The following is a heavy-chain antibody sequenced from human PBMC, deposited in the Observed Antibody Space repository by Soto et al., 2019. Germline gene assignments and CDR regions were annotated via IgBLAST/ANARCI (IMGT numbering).Heavy chain of an antibody. J-gene: IGHJ6*02. CDR1: GFTFSNAW. V-gene: IGHV3-15*01. CDR2: IKSKTDGGTT. CDR3: TTDTSDIVVVPATNRYYYYGMDV. D-gene: IGHD2-2*01. Sequence: GRSLRLSCAASGFTFSNAWMSWVRQAPGKGLEWVGRIKSKTDGGTTDYAAAVKGRFTISRDDSKNTLYLQMNSLKTEDTAVYYCTTDTSDIVVVPATNRYYYYGMDVWGQGTTVTVSS.